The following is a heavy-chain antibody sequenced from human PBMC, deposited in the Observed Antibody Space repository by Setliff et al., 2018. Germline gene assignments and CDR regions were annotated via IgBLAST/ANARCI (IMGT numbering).Heavy chain of an antibody. Sequence: GGSLRLSCAASGFTFSRYGMHWVRQAPGKGLEWVAFILYDGSIKDYANSVKGRFTISRDNAKNTLFLQMNSLRVEDTGVYYCARAHRYFSDTSGYFYDQGRSAFDVWGQGTMVTVSS. J-gene: IGHJ3*01. D-gene: IGHD3-22*01. CDR3: ARAHRYFSDTSGYFYDQGRSAFDV. CDR1: GFTFSRYG. V-gene: IGHV3-30*02. CDR2: ILYDGSIK.